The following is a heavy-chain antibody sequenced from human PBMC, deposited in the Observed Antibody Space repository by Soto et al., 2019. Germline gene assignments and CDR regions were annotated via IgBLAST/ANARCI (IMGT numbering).Heavy chain of an antibody. Sequence: EVQLVESGGGLVQPGGSLRLSCAASGFTFSSYSMNWVRQAPGKGLEWVSYISSSSSTIYYADSVKGRFTISRDNAKNSLYLQMNSLRDEDTSVYYCASWCSSTSCYPYYYYYGMDVLGQGTTVTVSS. V-gene: IGHV3-48*02. D-gene: IGHD2-2*01. CDR2: ISSSSSTI. J-gene: IGHJ6*02. CDR1: GFTFSSYS. CDR3: ASWCSSTSCYPYYYYYGMDV.